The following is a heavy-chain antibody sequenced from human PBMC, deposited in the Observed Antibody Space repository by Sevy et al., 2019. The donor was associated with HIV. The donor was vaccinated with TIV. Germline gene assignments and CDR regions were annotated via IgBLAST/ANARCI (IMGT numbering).Heavy chain of an antibody. Sequence: GGSLRLSCAASGFTFSSYAMSWVRQPPGKWLEWVANFSFGCGKINYADSVKGRFTISRDNSKNTLFLQMNRLRAEDTAVYYCAREGCSRPHDYWGQGTLVTVSS. CDR3: AREGCSRPHDY. CDR1: GFTFSSYA. D-gene: IGHD2-2*01. J-gene: IGHJ4*02. V-gene: IGHV3-23*01. CDR2: FSFGCGKI.